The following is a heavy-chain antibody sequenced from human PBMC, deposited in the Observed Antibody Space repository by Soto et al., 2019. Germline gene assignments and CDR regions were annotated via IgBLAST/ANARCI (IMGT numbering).Heavy chain of an antibody. D-gene: IGHD6-19*01. V-gene: IGHV3-23*01. CDR1: GFPFISYC. CDR3: AKDQESSGWSTFDY. CDR2: ISGSGGST. Sequence: GGSMILSCTASGFPFISYCRSWVRQDPGKGLEWVSAISGSGGSTYYADSVKGRFTISRDNSKNTLYLQMNSLRAEDTAVYYCAKDQESSGWSTFDYWGQGTLVTVSS. J-gene: IGHJ4*02.